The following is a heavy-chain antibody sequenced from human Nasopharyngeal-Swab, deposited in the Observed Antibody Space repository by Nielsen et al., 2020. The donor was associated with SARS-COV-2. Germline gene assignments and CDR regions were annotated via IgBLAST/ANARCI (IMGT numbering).Heavy chain of an antibody. J-gene: IGHJ4*02. CDR1: GGSFSGYY. CDR3: ARDTANNF. Sequence: SETLSLTCAVYGGSFSGYYWTWIRQPAGKGLEWIGEVNHSGTTTYNPSLKSRVTISADRSKNQFSLKLTSVTAADTAVYYCARDTANNFWGQGTLVTVSS. V-gene: IGHV4-34*01. D-gene: IGHD2-21*02. CDR2: VNHSGTT.